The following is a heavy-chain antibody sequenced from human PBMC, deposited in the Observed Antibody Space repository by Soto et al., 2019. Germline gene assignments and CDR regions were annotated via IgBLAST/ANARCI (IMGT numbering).Heavy chain of an antibody. Sequence: SVKVPCKASGGTFSSYAISWVRQAPGQGLEWMGGIIPIFGTANYAQKFQGRVTITADESTSTAYMELSSLRSEDTAVYYCASTHNVGATTPLHYWGQGTMVTLYS. CDR3: ASTHNVGATTPLHY. D-gene: IGHD1-26*01. CDR2: IIPIFGTA. CDR1: GGTFSSYA. V-gene: IGHV1-69*13. J-gene: IGHJ4*02.